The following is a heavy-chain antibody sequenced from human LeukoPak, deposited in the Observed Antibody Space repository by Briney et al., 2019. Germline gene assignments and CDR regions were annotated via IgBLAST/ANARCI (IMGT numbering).Heavy chain of an antibody. Sequence: PSETLSLTCSVSGGSINSNLYHWGWLRQPPGKGLEWVGNVFHSGNAYYSPSLQSRVAISVDMSKNQFYLKLTSVTAADTALYYCARQIVGTSCNYYWSYIDVWGKGTSVSVSS. J-gene: IGHJ6*03. CDR1: GGSINSNLYH. CDR3: ARQIVGTSCNYYWSYIDV. CDR2: VFHSGNA. D-gene: IGHD2-15*01. V-gene: IGHV4-39*01.